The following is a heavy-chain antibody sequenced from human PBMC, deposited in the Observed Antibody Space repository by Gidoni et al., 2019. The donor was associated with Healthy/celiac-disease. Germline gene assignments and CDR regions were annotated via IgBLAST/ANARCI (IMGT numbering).Heavy chain of an antibody. CDR3: ARELEVAGTGGYYYYGMDV. Sequence: QVQLVESGGGVVQPGRSLRLSCAASGFTFCSYAMHWVRQAPGKGLEWVAVISYDGSNKYYADSVKGRFTISRDNSKNTLYLQMNSLRAEDTAVYYCARELEVAGTGGYYYYGMDVWGQGTTVTVS. J-gene: IGHJ6*02. D-gene: IGHD6-19*01. CDR1: GFTFCSYA. CDR2: ISYDGSNK. V-gene: IGHV3-30-3*01.